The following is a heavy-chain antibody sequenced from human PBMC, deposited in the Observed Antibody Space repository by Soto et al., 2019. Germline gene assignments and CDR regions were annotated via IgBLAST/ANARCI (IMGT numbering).Heavy chain of an antibody. CDR3: ARREGTAISGPFDY. J-gene: IGHJ4*02. D-gene: IGHD5-18*01. CDR2: IYYSGST. CDR1: GGSISSYY. V-gene: IGHV4-59*01. Sequence: SETLSLTCTVSGGSISSYYWSWIRQPPGKGLEWIGYIYYSGSTNYNPSLKSRVTISVDTSKNQFSLKLSSVTAADTAVYYCARREGTAISGPFDYWGQGTLVTVSS.